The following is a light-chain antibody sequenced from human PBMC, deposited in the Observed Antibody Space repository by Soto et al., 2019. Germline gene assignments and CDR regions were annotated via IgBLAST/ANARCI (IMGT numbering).Light chain of an antibody. CDR2: NVS. J-gene: IGLJ1*01. Sequence: QSALTQPASVSGSPGQSITISCTGSTSDGDDYKYVSWYQQHPGKAPKLLIYNVSKRPSGVSSRFSGSKSDNTASLIISGLQAEDEADYYCSSYTTISTYVFGTGTEVTVL. CDR1: TSDGDDYKY. V-gene: IGLV2-14*01. CDR3: SSYTTISTYV.